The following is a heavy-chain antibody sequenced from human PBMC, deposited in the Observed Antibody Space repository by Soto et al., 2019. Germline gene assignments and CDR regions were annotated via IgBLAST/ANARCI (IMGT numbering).Heavy chain of an antibody. Sequence: SETLSLTCTVSGGSISIPDYYWSWIRQPPGKGLEWIGYIYYSGITYYNPSLKSRVTISVDTSKNQFSLKLSSVTAADTAVFYCARDDNGDHGRAFDPWGPGTLVTVSS. J-gene: IGHJ5*02. CDR2: IYYSGIT. D-gene: IGHD4-17*01. V-gene: IGHV4-30-4*01. CDR3: ARDDNGDHGRAFDP. CDR1: GGSISIPDYY.